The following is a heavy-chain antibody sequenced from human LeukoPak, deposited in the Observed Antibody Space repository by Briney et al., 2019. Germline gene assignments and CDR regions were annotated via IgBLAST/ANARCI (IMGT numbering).Heavy chain of an antibody. J-gene: IGHJ1*01. CDR3: AADRSHMPGIATNGDFQH. CDR2: IVVGSGNT. Sequence: SVKVSCKASGFTFTSSAMQWVRQARGQRLEWIGWIVVGSGNTNYTQKFQERVTITRDMSTSTAYMELSSLRSEDTAVYYCAADRSHMPGIATNGDFQHWGQGTLVTVSS. D-gene: IGHD6-13*01. CDR1: GFTFTSSA. V-gene: IGHV1-58*02.